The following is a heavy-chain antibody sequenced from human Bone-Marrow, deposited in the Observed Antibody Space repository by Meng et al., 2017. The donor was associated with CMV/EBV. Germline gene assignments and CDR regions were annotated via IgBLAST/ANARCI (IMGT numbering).Heavy chain of an antibody. V-gene: IGHV3-48*04. J-gene: IGHJ6*02. Sequence: GGSLRLSCAASGFTFSSYSMNWVRQAPGKGLEWISYISSSGSAIYYADSVKGRFTISRDNAKNSLYLQMNSLRAEDTAVYYCARGYCSSISCYSPAIYYYHYYGMDVWGQGTTVPVSS. CDR3: ARGYCSSISCYSPAIYYYHYYGMDV. CDR1: GFTFSSYS. CDR2: ISSSGSAI. D-gene: IGHD2-2*02.